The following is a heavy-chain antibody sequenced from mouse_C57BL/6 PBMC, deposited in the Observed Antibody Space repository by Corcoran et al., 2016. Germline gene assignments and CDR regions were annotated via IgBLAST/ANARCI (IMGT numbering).Heavy chain of an antibody. CDR2: INPNNGGT. D-gene: IGHD1-1*01. V-gene: IGHV1-26*01. J-gene: IGHJ1*03. Sequence: EVQLQQSGPELVKPGASVKISCKASGYTFTDYYMNWVKQSHGKSLEWIGDINPNNGGTSYNQQFKGKAPLTVDKSSSTAYMERRSLTSADSAVYYCARPLDGRSSWYFDVWGTGTTVTVSS. CDR3: ARPLDGRSSWYFDV. CDR1: GYTFTDYY.